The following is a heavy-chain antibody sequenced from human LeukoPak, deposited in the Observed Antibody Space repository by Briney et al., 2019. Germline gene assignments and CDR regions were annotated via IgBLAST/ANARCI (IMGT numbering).Heavy chain of an antibody. Sequence: GGSLRLSCAASGFTSSSYAMTWVRQAPGKGLEWVSSFTSMSRTIYYADSVKGRFTISRDDAKKSLYLQMNSLRVEDTAIYYCARQSSGIAATDKIDYWGQGTLVTVSS. J-gene: IGHJ4*02. CDR3: ARQSSGIAATDKIDY. CDR1: GFTSSSYA. CDR2: FTSMSRTI. V-gene: IGHV3-21*01. D-gene: IGHD6-13*01.